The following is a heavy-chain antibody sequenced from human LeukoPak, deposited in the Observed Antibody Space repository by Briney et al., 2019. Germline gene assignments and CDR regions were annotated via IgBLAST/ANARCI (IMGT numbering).Heavy chain of an antibody. Sequence: PGGSLRLSCAASGFTFSSYGMHWVRQAPGKGLEWVAVISYDGSNKYYADSVKGRFTISRDNSKNTLYLQMNSLRAEDTAVYYCAKDLGVRYFDWSIPGSDYWGQGTLVTVSS. V-gene: IGHV3-30*18. D-gene: IGHD3-9*01. CDR1: GFTFSSYG. CDR3: AKDLGVRYFDWSIPGSDY. J-gene: IGHJ4*02. CDR2: ISYDGSNK.